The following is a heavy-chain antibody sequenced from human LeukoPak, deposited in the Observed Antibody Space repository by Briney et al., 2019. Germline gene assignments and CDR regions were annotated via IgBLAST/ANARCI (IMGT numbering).Heavy chain of an antibody. V-gene: IGHV3-48*02. Sequence: PGGSLRLPCAASGFTFSSYSMNWVRQAPGKGLEWVSYISSSSSTIYYADSVKGRFTISRDNAKNSLYLQMNSLRDEDTAVYYCARDRGAYCGGDCYLGFDYWGRGTLVTVSS. D-gene: IGHD2-21*02. CDR1: GFTFSSYS. CDR3: ARDRGAYCGGDCYLGFDY. CDR2: ISSSSSTI. J-gene: IGHJ4*01.